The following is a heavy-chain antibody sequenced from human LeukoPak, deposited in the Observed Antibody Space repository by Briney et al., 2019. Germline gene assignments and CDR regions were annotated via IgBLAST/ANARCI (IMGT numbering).Heavy chain of an antibody. J-gene: IGHJ5*02. CDR3: ASLTGLGWFDP. V-gene: IGHV4-61*02. D-gene: IGHD3-9*01. Sequence: PSQTLSLTCTASGGSISSGSYYWSWIRQPAGKGLEWIGRIYTSGSTNYNPSLKSRVTISVDTSKNQFSLKLSSVTAADTAVYYCASLTGLGWFDPWGQGTLVTVSS. CDR1: GGSISSGSYY. CDR2: IYTSGST.